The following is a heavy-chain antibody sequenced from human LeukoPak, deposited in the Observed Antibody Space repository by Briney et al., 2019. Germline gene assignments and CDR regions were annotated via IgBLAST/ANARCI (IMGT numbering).Heavy chain of an antibody. V-gene: IGHV1-69*01. CDR2: IIPIFGTA. Sequence: SVKXSCKASGGTFSSYAISWVRQAPGQGLEWMGGIIPIFGTANYAQKFQGRVTITADESTSTAYMELSSLRSEDTAVYYCARVAYSYGLEGPFDYWGQGTLVTVSS. D-gene: IGHD5-18*01. CDR3: ARVAYSYGLEGPFDY. J-gene: IGHJ4*02. CDR1: GGTFSSYA.